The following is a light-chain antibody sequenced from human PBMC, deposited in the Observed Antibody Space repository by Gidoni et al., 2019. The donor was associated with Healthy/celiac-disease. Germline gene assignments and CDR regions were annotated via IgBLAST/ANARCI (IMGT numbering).Light chain of an antibody. Sequence: DIQMTPSPSALSASVGDRVTITCRASRGISSYLGWYQQKPGKAPKLLIYAASSLQSGVPSRFSGSGSGTDFTLTISSLQPEDFATYDCQQSYSTPYTFGQGTKLEIK. CDR3: QQSYSTPYT. J-gene: IGKJ2*01. CDR1: RGISSY. CDR2: AAS. V-gene: IGKV1-39*01.